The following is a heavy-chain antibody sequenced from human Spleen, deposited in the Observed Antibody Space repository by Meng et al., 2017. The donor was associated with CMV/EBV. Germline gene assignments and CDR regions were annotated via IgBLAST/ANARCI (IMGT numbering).Heavy chain of an antibody. CDR1: GYTLIELS. CDR2: FDPDDGET. Sequence: ASVKVSCKVSGYTLIELSRHWVRQAPGKGLEWMGGFDPDDGETMYAQKFQGRVTMTEDTSTDTAYMELSSLRSEDTAVYYCATSYYYDSSTYYYYGMDVWGQGTTVTVSS. CDR3: ATSYYYDSSTYYYYGMDV. V-gene: IGHV1-24*01. D-gene: IGHD3-22*01. J-gene: IGHJ6*02.